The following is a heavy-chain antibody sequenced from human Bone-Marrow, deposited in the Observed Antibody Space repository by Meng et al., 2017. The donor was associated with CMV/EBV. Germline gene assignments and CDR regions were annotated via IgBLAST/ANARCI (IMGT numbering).Heavy chain of an antibody. D-gene: IGHD3-3*01. V-gene: IGHV3-13*03. CDR2: IGTAGDT. J-gene: IGHJ6*02. CDR3: AKAVSRGLLEWSLGYYYGMDV. CDR1: GFTFSSYD. Sequence: GESLKISCAACGFTFSSYDMHWVRQATGKGLEWVSAIGTAGDTYYPGSVKGQFTISRENAKNTLYLQMNSLRAEDTAVYYCAKAVSRGLLEWSLGYYYGMDVWGQGTTVTVSS.